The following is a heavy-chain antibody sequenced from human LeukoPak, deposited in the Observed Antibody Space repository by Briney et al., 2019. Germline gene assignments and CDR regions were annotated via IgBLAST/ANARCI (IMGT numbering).Heavy chain of an antibody. J-gene: IGHJ4*02. CDR3: ARLPRVDYFDY. Sequence: SETLSLTCTVSGGFISSSRYFWGWIRQPSGKGLEWIGSIYYSGSTYYNPSLKSRVTISVDTSTNQFSLRLSSVTAADTAEYYCARLPRVDYFDYWGQGTLVTVSS. CDR2: IYYSGST. CDR1: GGFISSSRYF. V-gene: IGHV4-39*01.